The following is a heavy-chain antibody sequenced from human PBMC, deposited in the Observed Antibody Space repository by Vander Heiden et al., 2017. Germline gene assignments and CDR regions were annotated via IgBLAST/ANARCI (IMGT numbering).Heavy chain of an antibody. CDR3: ARQGAYCSSTSCSNWFDP. CDR2: FYPGDSDT. V-gene: IGHV5-51*01. D-gene: IGHD2-2*01. J-gene: IGHJ5*02. Sequence: EVQLVQSGAEVKKPGESLKISCKGSGYSFTSYGFGWGRQMPGKGLEWMGIFYPGDSDTRYSPSFQGQVTISADKSISTAYLQWSSLKASETAMYYCARQGAYCSSTSCSNWFDPWGHGTLVTVSS. CDR1: GYSFTSYG.